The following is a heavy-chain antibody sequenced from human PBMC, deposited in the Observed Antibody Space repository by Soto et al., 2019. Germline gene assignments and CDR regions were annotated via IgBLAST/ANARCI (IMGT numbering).Heavy chain of an antibody. CDR2: IYHSGNT. Sequence: QVQLQESGPGLVKPSQTLSLTCTVSGGSITTGGSYWSWIRQHPGKGLEWIGNIYHSGNTYYNPSLKSRLTLSVDTSKNHFSLMGDSVTAADTAVYYCARARFQVLYGKPYFDSWGPGTLVTVSS. CDR1: GGSITTGGSY. D-gene: IGHD2-2*02. V-gene: IGHV4-31*03. CDR3: ARARFQVLYGKPYFDS. J-gene: IGHJ4*02.